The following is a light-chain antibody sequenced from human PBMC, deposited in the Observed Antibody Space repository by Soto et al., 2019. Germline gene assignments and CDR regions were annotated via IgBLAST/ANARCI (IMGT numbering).Light chain of an antibody. V-gene: IGKV1-39*01. J-gene: IGKJ1*01. CDR3: QQGYSTPPT. CDR2: AAS. Sequence: DIQITHCPSSLCASVGDWVTITRWACQSITTCLPWYQQNQGKAPNLLISAASNWQSGAPSRFSGRGSGTDFTLPINSLQPEDFATYYCQQGYSTPPTFGQGTRWIS. CDR1: QSITTC.